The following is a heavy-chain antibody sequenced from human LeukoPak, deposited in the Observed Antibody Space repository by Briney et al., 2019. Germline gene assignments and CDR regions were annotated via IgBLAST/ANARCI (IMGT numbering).Heavy chain of an antibody. V-gene: IGHV2-70*04. J-gene: IGHJ4*02. CDR1: GFSLSTSGMR. Sequence: SGPTLVNPTQTLTLTCTVSGFSLSTSGMRASWIRQPPGKALEWLARIDWDDDKFHSTSLKTRLTISKDTSKNQVVLTMTNMDPVDTATYYCARSPDDGDYFDYWGQGTLVTVSS. CDR2: IDWDDDK. D-gene: IGHD4-17*01. CDR3: ARSPDDGDYFDY.